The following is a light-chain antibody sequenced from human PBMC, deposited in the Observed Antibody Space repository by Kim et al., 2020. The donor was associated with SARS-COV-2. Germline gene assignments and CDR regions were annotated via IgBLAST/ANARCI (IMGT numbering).Light chain of an antibody. V-gene: IGLV1-40*01. CDR1: VFV. CDR2: GTS. CDR3: QSFDNNLNWV. J-gene: IGLJ3*02. Sequence: VFVLHWSRQLPGTAPRLLIFGTSNRPSGVPDRFSGSKSGPSASLAVTGLQAEDEAVYYCQSFDNNLNWVFGGGTQLTVL.